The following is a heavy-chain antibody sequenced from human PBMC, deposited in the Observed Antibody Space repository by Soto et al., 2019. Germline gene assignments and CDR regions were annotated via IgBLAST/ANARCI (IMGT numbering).Heavy chain of an antibody. CDR1: GFTFSSYS. D-gene: IGHD2-2*01. CDR2: IGTSAST. V-gene: IGHV3-23*01. Sequence: DVRLLESGGGLVQPGGSLRLSCAASGFTFSSYSMSWVRQAPGKGLEWVSTIGTSASTYYGDSVRGRFTISRDNSRNTLYLQMNRLRAEDTAVYDCAVLSRYCTSSNCDWGQGTVVTVSS. CDR3: AVLSRYCTSSNCD. J-gene: IGHJ4*02.